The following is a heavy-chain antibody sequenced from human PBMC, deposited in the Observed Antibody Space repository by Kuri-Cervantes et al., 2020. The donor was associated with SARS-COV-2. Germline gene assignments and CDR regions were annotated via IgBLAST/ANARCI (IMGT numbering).Heavy chain of an antibody. CDR1: GGSFSGYY. CDR2: INHSGST. Sequence: SQTLSLTCAVYGGSFSGYYWSWIRQPPGKGLEWIGEINHSGSTNYNPSLKSRVTISVDTSKNQFSLELSSVTAADTAVYYCARPQRGSGAYAFDIWGQGTMVTVSS. CDR3: ARPQRGSGAYAFDI. D-gene: IGHD3-16*01. V-gene: IGHV4-34*01. J-gene: IGHJ3*02.